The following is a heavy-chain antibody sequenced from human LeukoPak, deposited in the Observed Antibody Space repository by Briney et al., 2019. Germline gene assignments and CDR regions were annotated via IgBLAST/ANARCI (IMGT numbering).Heavy chain of an antibody. CDR2: ISSSNTYI. CDR1: GFTFSSYT. D-gene: IGHD3-22*01. CDR3: ARAKYYYDSSGYDY. V-gene: IGHV3-21*01. J-gene: IGHJ4*02. Sequence: GGSLRLSCAASGFTFSSYTMNWVRQAPGKGLEWVSSISSSNTYIYYADSMKGRFTISRDNAKNSLYLQMNSLRAEDTAVYYCARAKYYYDSSGYDYWGQGTLVTVSS.